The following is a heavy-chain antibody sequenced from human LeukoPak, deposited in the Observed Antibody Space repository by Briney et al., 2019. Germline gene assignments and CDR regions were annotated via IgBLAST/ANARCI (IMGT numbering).Heavy chain of an antibody. CDR3: VRDWGLDV. CDR2: ILEDGSTG. Sequence: GGSLRPSCAVSGFTFRYYAMQWVRQAPGKVPECVAVILEDGSTGYYIDSVKGRFTISGDNSKNTLHLQMNNLGVEDTAVYYCVRDWGLDVWGQGTTVTVSS. CDR1: GFTFRYYA. V-gene: IGHV3-30*04. J-gene: IGHJ6*02.